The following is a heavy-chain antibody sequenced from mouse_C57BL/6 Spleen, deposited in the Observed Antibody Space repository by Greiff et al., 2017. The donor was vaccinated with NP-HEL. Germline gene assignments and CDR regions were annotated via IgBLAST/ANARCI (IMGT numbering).Heavy chain of an antibody. J-gene: IGHJ2*01. CDR2: ISDGGSYT. V-gene: IGHV5-4*01. CDR1: GFTFSSYA. CDR3: ARDSYYGSSYDYFDY. D-gene: IGHD1-1*01. Sequence: EVNVVESGGGLVKPGGSLKLSCAASGFTFSSYAMSWVRQTPEKRLEWVATISDGGSYTYYPDNVKGRFTISRDNAKNNLYLQMSHLKSEDTAMYYCARDSYYGSSYDYFDYWGQGTTLTVSS.